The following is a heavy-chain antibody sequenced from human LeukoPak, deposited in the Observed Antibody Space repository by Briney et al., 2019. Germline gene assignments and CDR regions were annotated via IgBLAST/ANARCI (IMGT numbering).Heavy chain of an antibody. J-gene: IGHJ3*02. Sequence: SETLSLTCTVSGGSISSSSYYWGWLRQPPGKGLEGIGSIYYSGSTYYNPSLKSRVTISVDTSKNQFSLKLSSVTAADTAVYYCARVPYYDFWSAYYRSDAFDIWGQGTMVTVSS. CDR1: GGSISSSSYY. CDR3: ARVPYYDFWSAYYRSDAFDI. CDR2: IYYSGST. D-gene: IGHD3-3*01. V-gene: IGHV4-39*07.